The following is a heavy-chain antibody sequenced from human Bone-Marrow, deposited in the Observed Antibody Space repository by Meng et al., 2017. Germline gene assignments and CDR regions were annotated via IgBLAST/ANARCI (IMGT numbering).Heavy chain of an antibody. D-gene: IGHD5-12*01. V-gene: IGHV3-11*01. Sequence: QVPLVESGGGLVKPGGSLRLSCAASGFTFSDYYMSWFRQAPGRGLEWVSYISSSGSSIYYADSVKGRFTISRDNAKNSLYLQMNSLRAEDTAVYYCARELVATFSDYWGQGTLVTVSS. CDR2: ISSSGSSI. J-gene: IGHJ4*02. CDR3: ARELVATFSDY. CDR1: GFTFSDYY.